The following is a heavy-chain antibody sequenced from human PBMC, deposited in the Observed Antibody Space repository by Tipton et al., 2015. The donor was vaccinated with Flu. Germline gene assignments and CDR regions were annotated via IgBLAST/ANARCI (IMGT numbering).Heavy chain of an antibody. CDR3: ARRDYSNYVSDPKNWFDP. J-gene: IGHJ5*02. CDR1: GDSISSDYY. D-gene: IGHD4-11*01. CDR2: VHQTGSS. Sequence: LRLSCTISGDSISSDYYWGWIRQPPGKGLEWIGNVHQTGSSYYNPSLRSRATIAVDRPKNQFSLRLTSVTAADTTVYFCARRDYSNYVSDPKNWFDPWGQGTLVTVSS. V-gene: IGHV4-38-2*02.